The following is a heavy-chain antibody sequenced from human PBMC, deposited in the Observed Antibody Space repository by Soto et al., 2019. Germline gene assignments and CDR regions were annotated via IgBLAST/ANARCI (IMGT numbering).Heavy chain of an antibody. CDR2: IAYDGRNK. Sequence: QVQLVESGGGVVQPGRSLRLSCAASGFTFSSYAMHWVRQAPGKGLERVAVIAYDGRNKYYADSVKSRITTSRDNSKNTLYLQMTSLGIEDTDVYYCARELERVFDYWGQGTLVAVSS. J-gene: IGHJ4*02. D-gene: IGHD1-1*01. V-gene: IGHV3-30*04. CDR1: GFTFSSYA. CDR3: ARELERVFDY.